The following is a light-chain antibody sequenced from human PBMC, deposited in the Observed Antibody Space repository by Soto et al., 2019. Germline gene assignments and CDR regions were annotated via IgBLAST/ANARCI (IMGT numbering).Light chain of an antibody. CDR2: GNS. CDR3: QSYDSSNVV. CDR1: SSNIGAGYD. V-gene: IGLV1-40*01. Sequence: QSVLTQPPSVSGAPGQRVTISCTGNSSNIGAGYDVHWYQQLPGTAPKLLIYGNSNRPSGVPDRFSGSKSGTSASLAITGLQADDEADYYCQSYDSSNVVFGGGTKLTVL. J-gene: IGLJ2*01.